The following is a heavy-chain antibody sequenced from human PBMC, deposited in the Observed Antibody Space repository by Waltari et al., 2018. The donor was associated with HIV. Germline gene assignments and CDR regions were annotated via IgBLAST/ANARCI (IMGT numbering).Heavy chain of an antibody. Sequence: HLVQSGGGFTQPGRSLRLSCAASGFIFSDYPMSWFRQAPGKGVEWVGFIRSKAYCETAEYAAALEGRFTISRDDSRGIGYLQMDGLKIEDTGVYYCTKGGGKSPGLSVWGQGTTVTVSS. J-gene: IGHJ6*02. CDR3: TKGGGKSPGLSV. CDR2: IRSKAYCETA. D-gene: IGHD3-16*01. V-gene: IGHV3-49*03. CDR1: GFIFSDYP.